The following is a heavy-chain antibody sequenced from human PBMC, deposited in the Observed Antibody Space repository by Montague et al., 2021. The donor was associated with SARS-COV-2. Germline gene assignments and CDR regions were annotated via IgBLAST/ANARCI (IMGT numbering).Heavy chain of an antibody. CDR1: GDSVSGNRAS. J-gene: IGHJ6*02. V-gene: IGHV6-1*01. Sequence: CAISGDSVSGNRASWDWVRQSPSRGLEWVGRTYYRYKWYNDYAVSVRGRVTINPDASKNQFSLQLNSVTPEDTAIYYCTSGREGNYNVMDVWGQGTTVTVSS. D-gene: IGHD1-1*01. CDR2: TYYRYKWYN. CDR3: TSGREGNYNVMDV.